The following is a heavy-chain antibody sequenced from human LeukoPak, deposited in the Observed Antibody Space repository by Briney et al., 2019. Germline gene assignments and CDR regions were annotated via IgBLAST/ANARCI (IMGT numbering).Heavy chain of an antibody. D-gene: IGHD5-18*01. CDR2: ISASGGST. CDR3: ARARGRGYSYGY. Sequence: GGSLRLSCAASGFTFSSYAMSWVRQAPGKGLEWVSGISASGGSTDYADSVKGRFTISRDNSKNTLYLQMNSLRAEDTAVYYCARARGRGYSYGYWGQGTLVTVSS. V-gene: IGHV3-23*01. J-gene: IGHJ4*02. CDR1: GFTFSSYA.